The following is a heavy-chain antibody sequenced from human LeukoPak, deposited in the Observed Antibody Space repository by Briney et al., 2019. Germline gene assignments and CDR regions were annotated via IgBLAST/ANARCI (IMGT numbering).Heavy chain of an antibody. D-gene: IGHD3-22*01. Sequence: GGSLRLSCAVSGFTLSNYGMSWVRQAPGKGLEWVAGISDSGGRTNYADSVKGRFTISRDIAKNTLYLQMNSLRAEDTAVYFCAKRGVVIRVILVGFHKEAYYFDSWGQGALVTVSS. CDR1: GFTLSNYG. V-gene: IGHV3-23*01. J-gene: IGHJ4*02. CDR2: ISDSGGRT. CDR3: AKRGVVIRVILVGFHKEAYYFDS.